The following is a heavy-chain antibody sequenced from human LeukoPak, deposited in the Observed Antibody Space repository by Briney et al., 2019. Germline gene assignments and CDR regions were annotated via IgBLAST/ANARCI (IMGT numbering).Heavy chain of an antibody. CDR3: ATLAAWPTVVTPLFDY. CDR2: FDPEDGET. V-gene: IGHV1-24*01. J-gene: IGHJ4*02. Sequence: SSVKVSCKVSGYTLTELFMHWVRRAPGKGREWVGGFDPEDGETIYAQKFQARVTMTEATSTDTAYMELSSLRSEDTAVYYCATLAAWPTVVTPLFDYWGQGTLVTVSS. CDR1: GYTLTELF. D-gene: IGHD4-17*01.